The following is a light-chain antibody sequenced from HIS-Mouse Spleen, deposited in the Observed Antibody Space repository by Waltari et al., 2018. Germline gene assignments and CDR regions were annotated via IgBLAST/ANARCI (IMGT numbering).Light chain of an antibody. Sequence: QSALTQPRSVSGSPGPSVTISCTGTSSDVGGYNYVPWYQQHPGKAPKLMIYDVSKRPSGVPDRFSGSKSGNTASLTISGLQAEDEADYYCCSYAGSYTWVLGGGTKLTVL. CDR1: SSDVGGYNY. V-gene: IGLV2-11*01. J-gene: IGLJ3*02. CDR2: DVS. CDR3: CSYAGSYTWV.